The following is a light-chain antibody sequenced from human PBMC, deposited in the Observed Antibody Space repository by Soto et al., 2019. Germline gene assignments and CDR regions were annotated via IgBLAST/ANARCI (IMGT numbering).Light chain of an antibody. CDR2: DVS. Sequence: QPASVSGSPGQSITISCTGTSSDVGGYNYVSWYQQHPGKAPKLMIYDVSNRPSGVSNRFSGSKSGNTASLTISGLQAEDEADYYCSSYTTSSTLVFGGGTKLTVL. CDR1: SSDVGGYNY. V-gene: IGLV2-14*01. J-gene: IGLJ2*01. CDR3: SSYTTSSTLV.